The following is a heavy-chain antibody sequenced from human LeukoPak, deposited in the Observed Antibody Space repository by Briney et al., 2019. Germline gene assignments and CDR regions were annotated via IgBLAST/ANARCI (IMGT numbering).Heavy chain of an antibody. J-gene: IGHJ4*02. Sequence: PSETLSLTCTVSGGSISSSSYYWGWIRQPPGKGLEWIGYIYYSGSTYYNPSLKSRVTISVDTSKNQFSLKLSSVTAADTAVYYCAREAARRRGFDYWGQGTLVTVSS. CDR1: GGSISSSSYY. CDR2: IYYSGST. CDR3: AREAARRRGFDY. V-gene: IGHV4-31*03.